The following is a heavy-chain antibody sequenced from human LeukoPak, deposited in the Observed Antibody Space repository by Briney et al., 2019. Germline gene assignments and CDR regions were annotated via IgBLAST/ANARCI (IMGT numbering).Heavy chain of an antibody. J-gene: IGHJ4*02. CDR2: INPNSGGT. D-gene: IGHD3-10*01. Sequence: ASVNVSCKPSGYTFTSYGISWVRPAPGQGLEWMGWINPNSGGTNYAQKFQGRATMTRDTSISTAYMELSRLRSDDTAVYYCAREGWSSGSEVDYWGQGTLVTVSS. CDR1: GYTFTSYG. V-gene: IGHV1-2*02. CDR3: AREGWSSGSEVDY.